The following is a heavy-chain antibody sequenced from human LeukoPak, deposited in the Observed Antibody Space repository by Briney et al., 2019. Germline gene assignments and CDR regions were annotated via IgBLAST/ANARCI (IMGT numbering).Heavy chain of an antibody. CDR2: IWYDGSNK. Sequence: GGSLRLSCAASGFTFSSYGMHWVRQAPGKGLEWVAVIWYDGSNKYYADSVEGRFTISRDNSKNTLYLQMNSLRAEDTAVYYCAREEHDKTLDYWGRGTLVTVSS. V-gene: IGHV3-33*01. CDR1: GFTFSSYG. J-gene: IGHJ4*02. CDR3: AREEHDKTLDY. D-gene: IGHD1/OR15-1a*01.